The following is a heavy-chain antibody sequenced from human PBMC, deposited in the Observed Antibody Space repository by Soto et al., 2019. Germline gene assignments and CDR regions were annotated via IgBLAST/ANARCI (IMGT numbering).Heavy chain of an antibody. Sequence: QITLQESGPTLVKPTQTLTLTCTFSGFSLSTSGVGVGWIRQPPGKALEWLALIYWGDDKRYSPSLKSRLSITKDTSKNQAVLTMTNMDPEDTATYYCAAHGSGTYYNPLYNWFDPWGPGTLVTVSS. CDR2: IYWGDDK. J-gene: IGHJ5*02. CDR1: GFSLSTSGVG. V-gene: IGHV2-5*02. CDR3: AAHGSGTYYNPLYNWFDP. D-gene: IGHD3-10*01.